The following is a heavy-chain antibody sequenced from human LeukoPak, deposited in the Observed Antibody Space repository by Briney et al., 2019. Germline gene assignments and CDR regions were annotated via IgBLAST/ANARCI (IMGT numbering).Heavy chain of an antibody. Sequence: SQTLSLTCTVSGGSISSGGYYWTWIRQHPGKGLEWIGYMYYSGNTYYNPSLKSRVTISLDTSKNQFSLRLSSVTAADTAVYYCATRFYDGAFDIWGQGTMVTASS. V-gene: IGHV4-31*03. J-gene: IGHJ3*02. D-gene: IGHD2/OR15-2a*01. CDR3: ATRFYDGAFDI. CDR2: MYYSGNT. CDR1: GGSISSGGYY.